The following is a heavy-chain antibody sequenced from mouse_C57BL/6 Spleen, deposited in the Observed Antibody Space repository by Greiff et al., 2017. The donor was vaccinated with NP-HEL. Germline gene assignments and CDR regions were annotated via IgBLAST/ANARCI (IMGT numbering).Heavy chain of an antibody. D-gene: IGHD3-2*02. Sequence: EVQLVESGGGLVKPGGSLKLSCAASGFTFSSYAMSWVRQTPEKRLEWVATISDGGSYTYYPDNVKGRFTISRDNAKNNLYLQMSHLKSEDTAMYYCAREYLRLRFAYWGQGTLVTVSA. V-gene: IGHV5-4*01. CDR2: ISDGGSYT. CDR1: GFTFSSYA. J-gene: IGHJ3*01. CDR3: AREYLRLRFAY.